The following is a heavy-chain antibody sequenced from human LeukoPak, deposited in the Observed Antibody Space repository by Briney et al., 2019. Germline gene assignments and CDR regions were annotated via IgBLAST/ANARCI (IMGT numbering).Heavy chain of an antibody. CDR3: ASPSAQIPHSSGYYNA. D-gene: IGHD3-22*01. Sequence: GASVKVSCKASGYTFTSYDINWVRQATGQGPEWMGWMNPNSGNTGYAQKFQGRATMTRNTAISTAYMELSGLRSEDTAVYYCASPSAQIPHSSGYYNAWGQGTLVTVSS. CDR1: GYTFTSYD. V-gene: IGHV1-8*01. J-gene: IGHJ5*02. CDR2: MNPNSGNT.